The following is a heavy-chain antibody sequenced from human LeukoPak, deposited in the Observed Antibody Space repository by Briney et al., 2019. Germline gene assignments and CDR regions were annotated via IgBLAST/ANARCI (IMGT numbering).Heavy chain of an antibody. CDR1: GFTFSSYS. J-gene: IGHJ3*02. V-gene: IGHV3-21*01. Sequence: GGSLRLSCAASGFTFSSYSMNWVRQAPGKGLEWVSSISSSSSYIYYADSVKGRFTISRDSAKNSLYLQMNSLRAEDTAVYYCARPITMIAKIGAFDIWGQGTMVTVSS. CDR3: ARPITMIAKIGAFDI. CDR2: ISSSSSYI. D-gene: IGHD3-22*01.